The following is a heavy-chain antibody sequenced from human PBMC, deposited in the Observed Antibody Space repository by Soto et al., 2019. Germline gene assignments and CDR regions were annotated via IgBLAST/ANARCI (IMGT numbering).Heavy chain of an antibody. D-gene: IGHD1-1*01. V-gene: IGHV1-8*02. CDR3: GVTTGF. J-gene: IGHJ4*02. Sequence: ASVKVSCKASGGTFSSYAISWVRQAPGQGLEYMGWVSPENRNAGYAPQFRGRVSMTTDTSISTAYLELTNLTYEDTAVYYCGVTTGFWGQGTLVTVSS. CDR2: VSPENRNA. CDR1: GGTFSSYA.